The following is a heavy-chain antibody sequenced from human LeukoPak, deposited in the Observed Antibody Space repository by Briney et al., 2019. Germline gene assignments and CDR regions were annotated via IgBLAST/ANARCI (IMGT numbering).Heavy chain of an antibody. CDR2: ISGSGGST. CDR3: AKDPSKGELLRLDY. D-gene: IGHD1-26*01. CDR1: GFTFSSYA. J-gene: IGHJ4*02. V-gene: IGHV3-23*01. Sequence: GGSLRLSCAASGFTFSSYAMSWVRQAPGKGLEGVSAISGSGGSTYYADSVKGRFTISRDNSKNTLYLQMNSLRAEDTAVYYCAKDPSKGELLRLDYWGQGTLVTVSS.